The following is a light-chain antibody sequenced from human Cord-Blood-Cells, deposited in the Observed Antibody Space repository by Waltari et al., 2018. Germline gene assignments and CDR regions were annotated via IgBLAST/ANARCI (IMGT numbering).Light chain of an antibody. V-gene: IGKV1-5*01. CDR1: QGISSW. J-gene: IGKJ2*01. CDR2: DAS. Sequence: DIQMTQSPSTLSASVGGRVTITCRASQGISSWLAWYQQKPGKAPKLLIYDASSLERGVPSRFSGSGSGTEFTLTISSLQPDDFATYYCQQYNSYSPTFGQGTKLEIK. CDR3: QQYNSYSPT.